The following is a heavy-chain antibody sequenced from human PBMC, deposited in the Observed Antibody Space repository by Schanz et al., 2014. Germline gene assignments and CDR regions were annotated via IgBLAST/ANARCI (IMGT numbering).Heavy chain of an antibody. CDR3: AKEITVIVVVLDAFFS. D-gene: IGHD3-22*01. CDR2: VSGGGGST. Sequence: EVQLLESGGGPVEPGGSLRLSCAASGFTFSRYAMSWVRQAPGKGLEWVAAVSGGGGSTYYADSVKGRFTISRDNSXXXXXLQMNSLXXXXXXXXXXAKEITVIVVVLDAFFSWVPWTMVTVSS. CDR1: GFTFSRYA. J-gene: IGHJ3*02. V-gene: IGHV3-23*01.